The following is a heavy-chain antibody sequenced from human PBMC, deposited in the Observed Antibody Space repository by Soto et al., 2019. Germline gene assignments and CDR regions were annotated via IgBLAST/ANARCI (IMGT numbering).Heavy chain of an antibody. CDR2: IYSGGST. CDR3: ATSTIFGVVIMDV. Sequence: GGSLRLSCAASGFTVSSNYMSWVRQAPGKGLEWVSVIYSGGSTYYADSVKGRFTISRDNSKNTLYLQMNSLRAEDTAVYYCATSTIFGVVIMDVWGKGTTVTVSS. CDR1: GFTVSSNY. J-gene: IGHJ6*04. V-gene: IGHV3-66*01. D-gene: IGHD3-3*01.